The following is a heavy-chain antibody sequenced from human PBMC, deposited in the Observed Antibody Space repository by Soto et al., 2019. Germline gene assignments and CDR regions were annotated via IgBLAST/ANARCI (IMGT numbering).Heavy chain of an antibody. CDR2: IYYSGST. J-gene: IGHJ3*02. D-gene: IGHD1-1*01. Sequence: QVQLQESGPGLVKPSQTLSLTCTVSGYSISNGGYYWSWIRQRPGEGLEWLGYIYYSGSTYYNPSLKSRPSISVDTSKNQFSLKVNSVTAADTAVYYCARTTEAFDIWGQGTMVTVSS. CDR3: ARTTEAFDI. CDR1: GYSISNGGYY. V-gene: IGHV4-31*03.